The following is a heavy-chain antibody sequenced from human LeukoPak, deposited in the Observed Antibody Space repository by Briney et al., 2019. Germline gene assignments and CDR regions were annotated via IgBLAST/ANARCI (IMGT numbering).Heavy chain of an antibody. CDR3: ARIHRYCSGGACYVLDN. CDR1: GVSISSSNW. J-gene: IGHJ4*02. Sequence: TSETLSLTCAVSGVSISSSNWWSWVRQPPGKGLEWIGEIYHSGSTNYNPSFKSRITISVDTSRNQFSLQLSSVTAADTAVYYCARIHRYCSGGACYVLDNWGQGTLVAVSS. D-gene: IGHD2-15*01. CDR2: IYHSGST. V-gene: IGHV4-4*02.